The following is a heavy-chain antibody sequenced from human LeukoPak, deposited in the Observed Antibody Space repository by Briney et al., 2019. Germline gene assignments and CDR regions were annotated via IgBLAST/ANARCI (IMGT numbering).Heavy chain of an antibody. CDR3: TTTLYDSSGLFDY. Sequence: GGSLRLSCAASGFTFSNAWMSWVRQAPGKGLEWVGRIKSKTDGGTTDYAAPVKGRFTISRDDSKNTLYLQMNSLKTEDTAVYYCTTTLYDSSGLFDYWGQGTLVTVSS. CDR1: GFTFSNAW. J-gene: IGHJ4*02. V-gene: IGHV3-15*01. D-gene: IGHD3-22*01. CDR2: IKSKTDGGTT.